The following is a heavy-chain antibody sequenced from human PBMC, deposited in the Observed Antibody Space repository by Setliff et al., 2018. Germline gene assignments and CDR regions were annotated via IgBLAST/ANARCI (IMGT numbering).Heavy chain of an antibody. CDR1: GGTFRTYE. CDR3: ATINGYNSLAWYSDL. V-gene: IGHV1-69*13. CDR2: IIPMFEKT. Sequence: GASVKVSCKASGGTFRTYEINWVRQAPGQGFEWMGRIIPMFEKTNYAQKFQGRVTITADESTSTAYMELSSLSSEDTAVYYCATINGYNSLAWYSDLWGRGTLVIVSS. D-gene: IGHD3-22*01. J-gene: IGHJ2*01.